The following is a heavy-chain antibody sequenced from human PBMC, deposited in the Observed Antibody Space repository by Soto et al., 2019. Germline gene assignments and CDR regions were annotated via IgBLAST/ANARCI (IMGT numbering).Heavy chain of an antibody. CDR2: ISHSGST. Sequence: SETLSLTCAVSGESINSSHGWNWVRQPPGKGLEWIGQISHSGSTNYNPSLTSRVTISVDTSKNQFSLKLTSVTAAETAVYYCVRTAREGAVAPHWFDRWGQGTQVTVSS. CDR3: VRTAREGAVAPHWFDR. CDR1: GESINSSHG. J-gene: IGHJ5*02. V-gene: IGHV4-4*02. D-gene: IGHD2-21*02.